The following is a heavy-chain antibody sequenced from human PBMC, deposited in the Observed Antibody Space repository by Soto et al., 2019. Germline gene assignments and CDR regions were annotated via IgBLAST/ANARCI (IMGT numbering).Heavy chain of an antibody. J-gene: IGHJ6*02. V-gene: IGHV3-30-3*01. D-gene: IGHD3-3*01. CDR2: TSYDGSNK. CDR1: GFSINNFA. CDR3: ARRQDFGGSHYYHGMDV. Sequence: QVQLVESGGGVVQPGRSLRLSCTASGFSINNFAMHWVRQAPGKGLEWVAVTSYDGSNKYYADSVKGRFTISRDNSKNTLYVQMNSVRPEDTAVYHCARRQDFGGSHYYHGMDVWGQGTAVTVSS.